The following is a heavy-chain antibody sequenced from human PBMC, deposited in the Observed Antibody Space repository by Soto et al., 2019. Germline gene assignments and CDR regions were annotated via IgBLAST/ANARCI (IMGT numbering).Heavy chain of an antibody. Sequence: QVQLVQSGAEVKKPGSSVKVSCKASGGTFSSYAISWVRQAPGQGLEWMGGIVPIFGTANYAQQFQGRVTITADKSASTAYMELSSLRSEGTAVYYCARADNTSYYDGSGYYSTFDYWGHGTPVTVSS. CDR3: ARADNTSYYDGSGYYSTFDY. V-gene: IGHV1-69*06. J-gene: IGHJ4*01. D-gene: IGHD3-22*01. CDR1: GGTFSSYA. CDR2: IVPIFGTA.